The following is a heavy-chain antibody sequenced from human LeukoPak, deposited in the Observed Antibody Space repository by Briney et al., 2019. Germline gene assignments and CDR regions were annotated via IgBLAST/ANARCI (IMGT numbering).Heavy chain of an antibody. CDR3: AASSGWYSPYYYGMDV. J-gene: IGHJ6*02. Sequence: PSETLSLTCTVSGGSIITYYWSWIRQPPGKGLEWIGYTYYSGNTNYNPSLESQVAISVDTSKRQFSLRLTSVTPADTAVYYCAASSGWYSPYYYGMDVWGQGTTVTVSS. CDR2: TYYSGNT. CDR1: GGSIITYY. D-gene: IGHD6-19*01. V-gene: IGHV4-59*01.